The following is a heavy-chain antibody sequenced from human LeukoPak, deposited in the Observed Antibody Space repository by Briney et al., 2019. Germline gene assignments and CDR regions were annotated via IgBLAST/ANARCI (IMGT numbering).Heavy chain of an antibody. Sequence: SETLSLTCTVSGGSISSSSYYWGWIRQPPGKGLEWIGSIYYSGSTYYNPSLKSRVTISVDTSKNQFSLKLGSVTAADTAVYYCAREQWLVRPDEDYYYYGMDVWGQGTTVTVSS. J-gene: IGHJ6*02. D-gene: IGHD6-19*01. CDR1: GGSISSSSYY. V-gene: IGHV4-39*01. CDR3: AREQWLVRPDEDYYYYGMDV. CDR2: IYYSGST.